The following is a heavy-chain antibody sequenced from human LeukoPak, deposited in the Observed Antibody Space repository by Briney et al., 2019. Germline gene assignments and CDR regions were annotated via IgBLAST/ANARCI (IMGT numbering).Heavy chain of an antibody. Sequence: GASVKVSCKASGGTFSSYAISWVRQAPGQGLEWMGGIIPIFGTANYAQKFQGRVTITTDESTSTAYMELSSLRSEDTAVYYCARAVRGSSYGSGSYPNWGQGTLVTVSS. J-gene: IGHJ4*02. CDR3: ARAVRGSSYGSGSYPN. CDR1: GGTFSSYA. CDR2: IIPIFGTA. D-gene: IGHD3-10*01. V-gene: IGHV1-69*05.